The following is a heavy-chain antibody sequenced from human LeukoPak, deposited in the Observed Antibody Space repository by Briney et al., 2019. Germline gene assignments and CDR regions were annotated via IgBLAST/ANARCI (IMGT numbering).Heavy chain of an antibody. CDR1: GFTFSSYS. D-gene: IGHD3-3*01. J-gene: IGHJ3*02. CDR2: ISSSGSYI. CDR3: ARDPITIFGVVISNAFDI. V-gene: IGHV3-21*01. Sequence: PGGSLRLSCAASGFTFSSYSMNWVRQAPGKGLEWVSSISSSGSYIYYADSVKGRFTISRDNAKNSLYLQMNSLRAEDTAVYYCARDPITIFGVVISNAFDIWGQGTMVTVSS.